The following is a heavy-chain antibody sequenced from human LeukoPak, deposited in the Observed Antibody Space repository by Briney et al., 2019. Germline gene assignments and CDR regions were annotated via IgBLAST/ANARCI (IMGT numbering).Heavy chain of an antibody. CDR3: AKDPYSGSFEYFQH. CDR2: ISHDGSKE. J-gene: IGHJ1*01. CDR1: GFTFSSYG. Sequence: PGRSLRLSCAASGFTFSSYGMHWVRQAPGKGLEWVAVISHDGSKEYYADSVKGRFTISRDNSKNTLYLQMNSLRDEDTAVYYCAKDPYSGSFEYFQHWGQGTLVTVSS. V-gene: IGHV3-30*18. D-gene: IGHD1-26*01.